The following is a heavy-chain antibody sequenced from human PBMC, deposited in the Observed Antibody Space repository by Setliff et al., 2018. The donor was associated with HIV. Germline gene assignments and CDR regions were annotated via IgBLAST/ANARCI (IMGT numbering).Heavy chain of an antibody. CDR1: GGSVNSYH. D-gene: IGHD2-21*02. CDR2: IYKSGTT. Sequence: SETLSLTCSVSGGSVNSYHWSWIRQPPGKGLEWIGYIYKSGTTNYSPSLKSRVTISAGPSKNQFSLKLTSATAADTAVYYCGRLSGTAMASFDSWGQGILVTVSS. J-gene: IGHJ4*02. V-gene: IGHV4-59*08. CDR3: GRLSGTAMASFDS.